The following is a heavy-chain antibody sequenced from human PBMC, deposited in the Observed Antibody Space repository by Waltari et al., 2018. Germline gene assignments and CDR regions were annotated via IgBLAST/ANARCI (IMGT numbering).Heavy chain of an antibody. CDR2: IWHDGTNK. CDR3: APPRQWTFDS. J-gene: IGHJ4*02. CDR1: GFSLSGFV. D-gene: IGHD6-19*01. Sequence: VYLVESGGGLAQHGGSVRLSGAASGFSLSGFVLHWVRQAPGKGLESVAVIWHDGTNKYYADSVKGRFTVSRDNSKNTMYLQMNSLRVEDTAVYYCAPPRQWTFDSWGQGALVTVSS. V-gene: IGHV3-33*08.